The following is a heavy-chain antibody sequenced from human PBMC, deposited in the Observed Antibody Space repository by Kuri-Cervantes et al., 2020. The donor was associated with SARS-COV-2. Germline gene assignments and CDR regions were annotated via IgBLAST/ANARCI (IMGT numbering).Heavy chain of an antibody. J-gene: IGHJ2*01. CDR2: ICHSGST. Sequence: SETLSLTCAVSGYSISSGYYWGWIRQPPGKGLEWIGSICHSGSTYYNPSLKSRVTISVDTSKNQFSLKLSSVTAADTAVYYCAQSRSIAARRPWYFDLWGRGTLVTVSS. CDR3: AQSRSIAARRPWYFDL. CDR1: GYSISSGYY. V-gene: IGHV4-38-2*01. D-gene: IGHD6-6*01.